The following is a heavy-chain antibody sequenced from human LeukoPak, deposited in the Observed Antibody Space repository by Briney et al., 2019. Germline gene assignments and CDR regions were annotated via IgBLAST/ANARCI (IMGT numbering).Heavy chain of an antibody. CDR3: ASGTRSYYYYYMDV. D-gene: IGHD1-1*01. J-gene: IGHJ6*03. CDR2: INPNSGGT. V-gene: IGHV1-2*06. Sequence: ASVKVSCKASGYTFTGYYMHWVRQAPGQGLEWMARINPNSGGTNYAQKFQGRVTIPRGTSISTAHMALSKLRSDDTAVYYCASGTRSYYYYYMDVWGKGTTVTVSS. CDR1: GYTFTGYY.